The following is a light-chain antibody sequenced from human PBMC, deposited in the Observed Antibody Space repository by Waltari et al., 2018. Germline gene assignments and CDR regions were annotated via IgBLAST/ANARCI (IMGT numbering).Light chain of an antibody. CDR3: ASYTSTPTLVV. Sequence: HSALTQPASVSGSPGRSITISCPGTTRDILRYDYVAWYQQHPDKVPKLLIYDVESRPSGVSTRLSGSKSGNTASLTISGLQAEDEAAYYCASYTSTPTLVVFGGGTKVTVL. V-gene: IGLV2-14*03. CDR2: DVE. J-gene: IGLJ2*01. CDR1: TRDILRYDY.